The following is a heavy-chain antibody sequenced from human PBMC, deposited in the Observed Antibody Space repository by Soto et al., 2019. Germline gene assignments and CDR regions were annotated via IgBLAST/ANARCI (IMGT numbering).Heavy chain of an antibody. J-gene: IGHJ4*02. CDR3: ARDSGVIIAVAVTGVDY. D-gene: IGHD6-19*01. CDR1: GYTFTSYG. Sequence: GASVKVSCKASGYTFTSYGISWVRQAPGQGLEWMGWISAYNGNTNYAQKLQGRVTMTTDTSTSTAYMELRSLRSDDTAVYYCARDSGVIIAVAVTGVDYWGQGTLVTVSS. V-gene: IGHV1-18*04. CDR2: ISAYNGNT.